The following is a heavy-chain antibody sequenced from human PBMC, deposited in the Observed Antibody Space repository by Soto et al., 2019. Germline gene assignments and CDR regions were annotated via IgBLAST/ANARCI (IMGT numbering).Heavy chain of an antibody. V-gene: IGHV3-7*01. D-gene: IGHD3-9*01. CDR3: ARDHLLTGFSDY. Sequence: DSVKGRFTISRDNAKNSLYLQMNSLRAEDTAVYYCARDHLLTGFSDYWGQGTLVTVSS. J-gene: IGHJ4*02.